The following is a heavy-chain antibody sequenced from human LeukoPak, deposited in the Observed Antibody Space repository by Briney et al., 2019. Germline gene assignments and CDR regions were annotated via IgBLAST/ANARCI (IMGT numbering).Heavy chain of an antibody. D-gene: IGHD6-13*01. V-gene: IGHV4-30-2*01. CDR3: ARGPAAGIDY. Sequence: PSETLSLTCAVSGGSISSGGYSWSWLRQPPGKGLEWIGYIYHSGSTYYNPSLKSRVTISVDRSKNQFSLKLSSVTAADTAVYYCARGPAAGIDYWGQGTLVTVSS. CDR2: IYHSGST. CDR1: GGSISSGGYS. J-gene: IGHJ4*02.